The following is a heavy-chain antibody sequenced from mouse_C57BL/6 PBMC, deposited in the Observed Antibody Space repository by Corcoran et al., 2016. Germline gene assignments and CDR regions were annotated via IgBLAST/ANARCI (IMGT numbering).Heavy chain of an antibody. V-gene: IGHV1-81*01. CDR2: INPRSGNT. D-gene: IGHD1-1*01. CDR3: ARDYGSSYNWYFDV. Sequence: QVQLQQSGAELARPGASVKLSCKASGYTFTSYGIRWVKQRTGQGLEWIGEINPRSGNTYYNEKFKGKATLTADKSSSTAYMELRSLTSEYSAVYFCARDYGSSYNWYFDVWGTGTTVTVSS. J-gene: IGHJ1*03. CDR1: GYTFTSYG.